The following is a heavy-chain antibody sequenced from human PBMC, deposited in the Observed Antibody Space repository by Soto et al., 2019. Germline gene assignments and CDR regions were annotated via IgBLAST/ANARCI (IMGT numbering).Heavy chain of an antibody. CDR1: GYSFTSYW. CDR2: IYPGDPDT. D-gene: IGHD3-10*01. CDR3: ARYGSGSYNYYYYYYGMDV. J-gene: IGHJ6*02. V-gene: IGHV5-51*01. Sequence: GESLKISCKGSGYSFTSYWIGWVRQMPGKGLEWMGIIYPGDPDTRYSPSFQGQVTISADKSISTAYLQWSSLKASDTATYYCARYGSGSYNYYYYYYGMDVWGQGTTVTVSS.